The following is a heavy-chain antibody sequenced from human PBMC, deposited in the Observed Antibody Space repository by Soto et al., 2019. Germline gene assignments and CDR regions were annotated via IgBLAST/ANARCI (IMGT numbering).Heavy chain of an antibody. D-gene: IGHD6-13*01. J-gene: IGHJ6*02. V-gene: IGHV4-31*03. CDR2: IYYSGST. Sequence: SETLSLTCTVSGGSISSGGYYWSWIRQHPGKGLEWIGYIYYSGSTYYNPSLKSRVTISVDTSKNQFSLKLSSVTAADTAVYYCARVKAAAGTTYGMDVWGQGTTVTVSS. CDR3: ARVKAAAGTTYGMDV. CDR1: GGSISSGGYY.